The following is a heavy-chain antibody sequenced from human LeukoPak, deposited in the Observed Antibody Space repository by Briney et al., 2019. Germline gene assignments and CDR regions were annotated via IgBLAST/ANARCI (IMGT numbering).Heavy chain of an antibody. CDR2: IYTSGST. CDR1: GGSISSYY. J-gene: IGHJ6*02. V-gene: IGHV4-4*07. CDR3: ARDFIVVVPAAMDHYYYGMDV. D-gene: IGHD2-2*01. Sequence: SETLSLTCTVSGGSISSYYWSWIRQPAGKGLEWIGRIYTSGSTNYNPSLKSRVTMSVDTSKNQFSLKLSSVTAADTAVYYCARDFIVVVPAAMDHYYYGMDVWGQGTTVTVSS.